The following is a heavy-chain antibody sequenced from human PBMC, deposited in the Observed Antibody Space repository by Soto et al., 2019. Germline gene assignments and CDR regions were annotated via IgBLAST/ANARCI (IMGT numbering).Heavy chain of an antibody. D-gene: IGHD6-6*01. J-gene: IGHJ4*02. CDR2: INGDGSPT. CDR3: ARKSKGSSRAALDD. CDR1: GFTFSAYA. Sequence: GVSLRLSCAVSGFTFSAYAMTWVRQGPGKGLEWVSSINGDGSPTYYADSVKGRFTISRDNFKNTLYLQMNSLRGEDTAVDFCARKSKGSSRAALDDWVQGIRVTVSS. V-gene: IGHV3-23*01.